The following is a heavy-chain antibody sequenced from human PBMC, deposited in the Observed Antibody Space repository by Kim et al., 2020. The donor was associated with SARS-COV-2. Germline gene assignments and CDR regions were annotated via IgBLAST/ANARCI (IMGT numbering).Heavy chain of an antibody. CDR2: NI. D-gene: IGHD3-10*01. CDR3: AREGRGSGFC. J-gene: IGHJ4*02. Sequence: NIYYADSVKGRFTISRDNAKNSLYLQMNRLRAEDTAVYYCAREGRGSGFCWGQGTLVTVSS. V-gene: IGHV3-48*03.